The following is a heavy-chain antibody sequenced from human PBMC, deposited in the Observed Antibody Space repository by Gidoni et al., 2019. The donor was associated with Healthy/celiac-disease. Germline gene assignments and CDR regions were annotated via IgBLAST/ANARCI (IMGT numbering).Heavy chain of an antibody. CDR3: ARHSGYVGATLDP. J-gene: IGHJ5*02. CDR1: GYSFTSYW. CDR2: IYPGESDN. V-gene: IGHV5-51*01. Sequence: EVQLVQSGPEVKKPGESLKISCKGSGYSFTSYWIGWVRQMPGKGLEWLVIIYPGESDNRYSPSFQGQVTISADKSISNANLQWSSLKASDTAMYYCARHSGYVGATLDPWGQGTLVTVSS. D-gene: IGHD1-26*01.